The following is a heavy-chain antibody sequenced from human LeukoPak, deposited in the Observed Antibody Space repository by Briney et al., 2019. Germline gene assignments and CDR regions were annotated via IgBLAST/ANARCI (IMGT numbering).Heavy chain of an antibody. CDR2: IYSGGST. CDR3: ARLNCGGDCLYYYYYMDV. Sequence: PGGSLRLSCAASGFTVSSNYMSWVRQAPGKGLEWVSVIYSGGSTYYADSVKGRFTISRDNSKNTLYLQMNSLRAEDTAVYYCARLNCGGDCLYYYYYMDVWGKGTTVTVSS. D-gene: IGHD2-21*01. J-gene: IGHJ6*03. V-gene: IGHV3-66*02. CDR1: GFTVSSNY.